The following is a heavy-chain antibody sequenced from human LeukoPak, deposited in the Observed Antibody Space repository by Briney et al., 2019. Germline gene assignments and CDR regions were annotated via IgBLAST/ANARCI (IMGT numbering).Heavy chain of an antibody. CDR3: ARGGRVTIFGVVSPTHYYYYYGMDV. D-gene: IGHD3-3*01. J-gene: IGHJ6*02. CDR1: GYTFTSYY. Sequence: ASVKVSCKASGYTFTSYYMHWVRQAPGQGLEWMGIINPSGGSTSYAQKFQGRVTMTRDTSTSTVYMELSSLRSEDTAVYYCARGGRVTIFGVVSPTHYYYYYGMDVWGQGTTVTVSS. CDR2: INPSGGST. V-gene: IGHV1-46*01.